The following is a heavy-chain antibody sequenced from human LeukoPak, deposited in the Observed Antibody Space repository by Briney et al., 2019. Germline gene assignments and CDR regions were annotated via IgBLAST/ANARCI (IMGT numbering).Heavy chain of an antibody. CDR3: VRVLYLVGGTYFGY. V-gene: IGHV1-2*02. Sequence: ASVKVSCKASGYTFAGYYIHWVRQAPGQGLEWMGWINPNSGGTDYAQKFQGRVTMTRDTSINTAYMDLNNLRSDDTAVYYCVRVLYLVGGTYFGYWGQGTLVTVSS. CDR2: INPNSGGT. D-gene: IGHD4-23*01. CDR1: GYTFAGYY. J-gene: IGHJ4*02.